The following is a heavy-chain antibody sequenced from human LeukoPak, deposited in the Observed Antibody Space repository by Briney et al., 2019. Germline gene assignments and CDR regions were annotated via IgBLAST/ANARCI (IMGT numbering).Heavy chain of an antibody. CDR2: ISWNSGST. Sequence: PGGSLRLSCAASGFTFSNYAMHWVRQAPGKGLEWVSGISWNSGSTDYADSVRGRFTISRDNAKNSLYLQMSSLRVEDTAFYYCVKDPASKGSSWPQTFDNWGQGTLVTVSS. D-gene: IGHD6-13*01. CDR3: VKDPASKGSSWPQTFDN. J-gene: IGHJ4*02. CDR1: GFTFSNYA. V-gene: IGHV3-9*01.